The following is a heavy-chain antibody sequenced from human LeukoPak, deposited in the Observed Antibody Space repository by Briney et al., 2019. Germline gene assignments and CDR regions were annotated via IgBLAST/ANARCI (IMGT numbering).Heavy chain of an antibody. CDR3: AGEGTGGSCLNWFDP. CDR2: IHNSGNT. D-gene: IGHD2-15*01. CDR1: GGSISNSF. J-gene: IGHJ5*02. V-gene: IGHV4-59*01. Sequence: SETLSLTCTVSGGSISNSFLNWIWQPPGKGLEWIGHIHNSGNTNYNPSLKSRVTLSVDTSKNLYSLKLSSVTAADTAVYYCAGEGTGGSCLNWFDPWGQGTLVTVSS.